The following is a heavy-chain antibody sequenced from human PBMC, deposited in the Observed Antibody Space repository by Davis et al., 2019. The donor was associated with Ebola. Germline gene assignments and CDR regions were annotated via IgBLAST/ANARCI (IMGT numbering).Heavy chain of an antibody. CDR2: IYTSGST. D-gene: IGHD6-19*01. J-gene: IGHJ4*02. Sequence: PSETLSLTCTVSGGSISSGSYYWSWIRQPAGKGLEWIGHIYTSGSTNYNPSLKSRVTISVDTSKNQFSLKLSSVTAADTAVYYCARDYQSSGYRWGQGTLVTVSS. CDR3: ARDYQSSGYR. V-gene: IGHV4-61*09. CDR1: GGSISSGSYY.